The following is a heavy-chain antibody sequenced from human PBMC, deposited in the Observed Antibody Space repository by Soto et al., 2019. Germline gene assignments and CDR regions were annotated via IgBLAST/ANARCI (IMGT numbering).Heavy chain of an antibody. V-gene: IGHV4-4*02. CDR2: IYHSGST. Sequence: PSETLSLTCAVSGGSISSSNWWSWVRQPPGKGLEWIGEIYHSGSTNYNPSLKSRVTISVDKSKNQFSLKLSSVTAADTAVYYCARIFGVVISYYGMDVWGQGTTVTVSS. D-gene: IGHD3-3*01. CDR3: ARIFGVVISYYGMDV. CDR1: GGSISSSNW. J-gene: IGHJ6*02.